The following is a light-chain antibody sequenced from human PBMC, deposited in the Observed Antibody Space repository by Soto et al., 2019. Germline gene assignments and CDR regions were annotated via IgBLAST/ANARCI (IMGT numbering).Light chain of an antibody. J-gene: IGKJ1*01. CDR2: AAS. Sequence: EIALTQSPGTLSLSPGERATLSCRASQSISSTYLAWYRQKPGQAPRLLIYAASSRATGIPDRFSGSGSGTDFTLTISRLEPEDFVVYYCQPYYDSPWPFGPGPNV. CDR1: QSISSTY. CDR3: QPYYDSPWP. V-gene: IGKV3-20*01.